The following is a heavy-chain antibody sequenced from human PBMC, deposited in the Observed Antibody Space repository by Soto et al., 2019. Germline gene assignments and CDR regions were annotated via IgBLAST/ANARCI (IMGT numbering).Heavy chain of an antibody. CDR3: ARDVVRSTAGDS. D-gene: IGHD2-15*01. CDR1: GGTFSTSS. V-gene: IGHV1-69*01. Sequence: QLQLVQSGTEVKEPGSSVKVSCKASGGTFSTSSFVWVRQGPGQGLEWMGGIIPIFTRTNFAQKFQRRVTFSADESTRTTYMELRSLTSEDTARYYCARDVVRSTAGDSWGQGTLVTVSS. J-gene: IGHJ4*02. CDR2: IIPIFTRT.